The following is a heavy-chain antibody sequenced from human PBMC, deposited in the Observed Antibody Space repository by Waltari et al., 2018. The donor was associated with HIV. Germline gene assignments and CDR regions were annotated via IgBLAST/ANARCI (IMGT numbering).Heavy chain of an antibody. CDR3: ARTWIQLWSLSYFDY. CDR1: GGSISSYY. V-gene: IGHV4-59*01. CDR2: IYYSGST. D-gene: IGHD5-18*01. Sequence: QVQLQESGPGLVKPSETLSLTCTVSGGSISSYYWSWIRQPPGKGLEWIGYIYYSGSTNYNPSLKSRVTISVDTSKNQFSLKLSSVTAAYTAVYYCARTWIQLWSLSYFDYWGQGTLVTVSS. J-gene: IGHJ4*02.